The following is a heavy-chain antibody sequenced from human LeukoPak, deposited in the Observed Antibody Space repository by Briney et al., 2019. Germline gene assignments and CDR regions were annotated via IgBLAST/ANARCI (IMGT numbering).Heavy chain of an antibody. J-gene: IGHJ5*02. CDR1: GGTFSSYA. D-gene: IGHD3-22*01. CDR3: ASATYYYDSSGPRGGWFDP. Sequence: SVKVSCKASGGTFSSYAVSWVRQAPGQGLEWMGGIIPIFGTANYAQKFRGRVTITTDESTSTAYMELSSLRSEDTAVYYCASATYYYDSSGPRGGWFDPWGQGTLVTVSS. CDR2: IIPIFGTA. V-gene: IGHV1-69*05.